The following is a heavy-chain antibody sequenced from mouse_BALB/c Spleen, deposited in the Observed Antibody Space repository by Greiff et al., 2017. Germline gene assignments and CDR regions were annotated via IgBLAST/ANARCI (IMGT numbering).Heavy chain of an antibody. CDR3: ARGYRYDDGVFDY. D-gene: IGHD2-14*01. CDR2: ISSGGST. V-gene: IGHV5-6-5*01. CDR1: GFTFSSYA. Sequence: EVKLMESGGGLVKPGGSLKLSCAASGFTFSSYAMSWVRQTPEKRLEWVASISSGGSTYYPDSVKGRFTISRDNARNILYLQMSSLRSEDTAMYYCARGYRYDDGVFDYWGQGTTLTVSS. J-gene: IGHJ2*01.